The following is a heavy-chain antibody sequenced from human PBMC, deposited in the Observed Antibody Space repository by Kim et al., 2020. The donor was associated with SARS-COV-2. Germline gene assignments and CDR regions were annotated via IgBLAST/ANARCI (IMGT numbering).Heavy chain of an antibody. CDR2: MSFEGVNR. CDR3: ARGERHLGPYYGLDV. Sequence: GGSLRLSCVISGFSLKDYGMQWVRQAPGKGLEWLASMSFEGVNRNYAESVGGRFTISRDTSKNTVYLEMDSLRPEDTAVYYCARGERHLGPYYGLDVWGQGTTVTVSS. D-gene: IGHD1-26*01. V-gene: IGHV3-30*03. J-gene: IGHJ6*02. CDR1: GFSLKDYG.